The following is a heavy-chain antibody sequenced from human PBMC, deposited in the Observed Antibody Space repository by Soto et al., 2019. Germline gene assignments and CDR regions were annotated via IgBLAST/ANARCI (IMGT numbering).Heavy chain of an antibody. CDR1: GGSVSSGNYY. V-gene: IGHV4-61*01. J-gene: IGHJ6*02. CDR2: IYYSGYT. Sequence: SETLSLTCTVSGGSVSSGNYYWSWIRQSRGKGLDLIGHIYYSGYTNYNPSLKSRVTISVDTSKNQYALKLASVSAADTAVYYCARGEDAFFYYGLDVWGQGITVTVSS. CDR3: ARGEDAFFYYGLDV.